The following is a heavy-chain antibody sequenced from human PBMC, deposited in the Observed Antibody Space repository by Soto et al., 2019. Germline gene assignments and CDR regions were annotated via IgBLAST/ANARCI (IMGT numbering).Heavy chain of an antibody. CDR2: IYYSGST. J-gene: IGHJ6*02. V-gene: IGHV4-31*03. D-gene: IGHD2-21*02. Sequence: QVQLQESGPGLVKPSQTLSLTCTVSGGSISSGGYYWSWIRQHPGKGLEWMGYIYYSGSTYYNPSLKSRVTISVDTSTNQVALKVSSVPAADTAVYYCARVCGGDCHYGMDVWGQGTTVTVSS. CDR3: ARVCGGDCHYGMDV. CDR1: GGSISSGGYY.